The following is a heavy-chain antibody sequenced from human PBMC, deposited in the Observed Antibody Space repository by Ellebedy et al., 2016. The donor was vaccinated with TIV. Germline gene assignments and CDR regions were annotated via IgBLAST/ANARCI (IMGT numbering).Heavy chain of an antibody. J-gene: IGHJ4*02. CDR2: ISDSGST. D-gene: IGHD3-3*01. Sequence: SETLSLTCSVSGGSINTRGYSWDWIRQPPGKGLEWIGSISDSGSTYYNPSLKSRVSISVQTSKNQFSLKLSSVTAADTAVYYCARGVGIFGVVSQALFDYWGQGTLVTVSS. CDR3: ARGVGIFGVVSQALFDY. CDR1: GGSINTRGYS. V-gene: IGHV4-39*01.